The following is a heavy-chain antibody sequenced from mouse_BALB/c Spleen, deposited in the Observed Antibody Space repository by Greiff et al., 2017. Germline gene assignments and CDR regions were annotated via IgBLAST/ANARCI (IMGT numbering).Heavy chain of an antibody. CDR2: ISSGSSTL. J-gene: IGHJ2*01. D-gene: IGHD2-14*01. CDR3: ARDYRYDDGADY. CDR1: GFTFSSFG. V-gene: IGHV5-17*02. Sequence: EVMLVESGGGLVQPGGSRKLSCAASGFTFSSFGMHWVRQAPEKGLEWVAYISSGSSTLSYADTVKGRFTISRDNPKNTLFLQMTSLRSEDTARYYGARDYRYDDGADYWGQGTTLTVSS.